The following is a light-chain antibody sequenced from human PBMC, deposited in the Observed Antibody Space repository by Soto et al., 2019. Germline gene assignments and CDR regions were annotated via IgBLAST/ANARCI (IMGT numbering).Light chain of an antibody. V-gene: IGLV1-36*01. CDR2: YDD. Sequence: QSVLIQPPSVSEAPGQRVTISCSGSNVGNKAVNWYQQLPGKAPKLLLYYDDMLSSGVSDRFSGSKSGTSASLAISGLQNDDDGDYYCAIWDDSVDGWVFGGGTKVTVL. J-gene: IGLJ3*02. CDR3: AIWDDSVDGWV. CDR1: NVGNKA.